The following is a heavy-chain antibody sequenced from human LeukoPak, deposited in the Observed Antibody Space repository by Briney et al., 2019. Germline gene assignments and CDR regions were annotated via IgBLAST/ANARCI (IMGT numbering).Heavy chain of an antibody. CDR3: ARAPIIVGATRSYYYYYMDV. CDR2: IYTSGST. Sequence: SETLSLTCTVSGGYISSYYWSWIRQPAGKGLEWIGRIYTSGSTNYNPSLKSRVTMSVDTSKNQFSLKLSSVTAADTAVYYCARAPIIVGATRSYYYYYMDVWGKGTTVTVSS. CDR1: GGYISSYY. V-gene: IGHV4-4*07. D-gene: IGHD1-26*01. J-gene: IGHJ6*03.